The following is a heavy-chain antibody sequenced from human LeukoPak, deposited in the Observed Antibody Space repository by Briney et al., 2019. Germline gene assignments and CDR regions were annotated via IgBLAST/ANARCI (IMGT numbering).Heavy chain of an antibody. CDR2: IIPIFGTA. J-gene: IGHJ6*03. CDR3: ARKELDSDEDGYYYYMDV. Sequence: SVKVSCKASGGTFSSYAISWVRQAPGQGLEWMGGIIPIFGTANYAQKFQGRVTITTDESTSTAYMELSSLRSEDTAVYYCARKELDSDEDGYYYYMDVWGKGTTVTVSS. CDR1: GGTFSSYA. D-gene: IGHD3/OR15-3a*01. V-gene: IGHV1-69*05.